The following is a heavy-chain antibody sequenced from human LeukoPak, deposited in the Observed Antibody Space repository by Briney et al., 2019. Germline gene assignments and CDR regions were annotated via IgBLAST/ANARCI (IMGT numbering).Heavy chain of an antibody. CDR3: ARGLLIGGFDY. D-gene: IGHD2-15*01. CDR1: EFTFDDYA. V-gene: IGHV3-33*08. J-gene: IGHJ4*02. CDR2: IWYDGSNK. Sequence: GGSLRLSCAASEFTFDDYAMHWVRQAPGKGLEWVAVIWYDGSNKYYADSVKGRFTISRDNTKNTLYLQMNSLRAEDTAVYYCARGLLIGGFDYWGQGTLVTVSS.